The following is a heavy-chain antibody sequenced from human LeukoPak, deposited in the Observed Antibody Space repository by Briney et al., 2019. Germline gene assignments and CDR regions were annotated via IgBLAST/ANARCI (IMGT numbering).Heavy chain of an antibody. J-gene: IGHJ4*02. D-gene: IGHD5-24*01. V-gene: IGHV3-9*01. CDR2: ISWNSGSI. CDR1: GFTFDDYA. CDR3: ARVSSRLQGGDY. Sequence: GRSLRLSCAASGFTFDDYAMHWVRQAPGKGLEWVSGISWNSGSIGYADSVKGRFTISRDNAKNSLYLQMNSLRAEDTAVYYCARVSSRLQGGDYWGQGTLVTVSS.